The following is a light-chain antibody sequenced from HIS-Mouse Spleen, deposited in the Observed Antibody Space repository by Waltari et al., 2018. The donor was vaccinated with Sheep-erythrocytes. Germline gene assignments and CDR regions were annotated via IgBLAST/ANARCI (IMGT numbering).Light chain of an antibody. V-gene: IGLV2-11*01. CDR2: DVS. J-gene: IGLJ1*01. Sequence: QSALTQPRSVSGSPGQSVTISCTGTSSDVGGYNYVSWYHQQPGKAPKLMIYDVSKRPSGVPDRFSGSKSGNTASLTISGLQAEDEADYYCCSYAGSYNHVFATGTKVTVL. CDR1: SSDVGGYNY. CDR3: CSYAGSYNHV.